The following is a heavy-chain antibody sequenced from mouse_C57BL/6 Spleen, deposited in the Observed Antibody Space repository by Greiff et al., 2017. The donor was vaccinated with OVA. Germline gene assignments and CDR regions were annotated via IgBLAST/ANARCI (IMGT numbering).Heavy chain of an antibody. CDR2: INYDGSST. V-gene: IGHV5-16*01. CDR3: ARVRGVITPWYFDV. CDR1: GFTFSDYY. Sequence: EVKLEEPEGGLVQPGSSMKLSCTASGFTFSDYYMAWVRQVPEKGLEWVANINYDGSSTYYLESLKSRFIISRDNAKNILYLQMSSLKSEDAATYDCARVRGVITPWYFDVWGKGTTVTVSS. J-gene: IGHJ1*03. D-gene: IGHD1-1*01.